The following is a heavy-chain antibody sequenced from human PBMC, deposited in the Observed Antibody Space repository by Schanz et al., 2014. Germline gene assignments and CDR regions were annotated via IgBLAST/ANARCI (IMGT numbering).Heavy chain of an antibody. CDR1: GYSFTSYY. J-gene: IGHJ6*02. CDR3: ARDPYSASYFPSPPLYGLDV. V-gene: IGHV1-46*01. CDR2: INPSGGST. Sequence: QVQLVQSGAEVKKPGASVKVSCKAFGYSFTSYYIHWVRQAPGQGLEWMATINPSGGSTSFAQKFLPFLPMTRATSTSTVNMELTSLRSEDTAVYYCARDPYSASYFPSPPLYGLDVWGQGTTVTVSS. D-gene: IGHD1-26*01.